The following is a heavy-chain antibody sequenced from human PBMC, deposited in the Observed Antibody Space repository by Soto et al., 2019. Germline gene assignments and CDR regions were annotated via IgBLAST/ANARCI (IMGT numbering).Heavy chain of an antibody. V-gene: IGHV5-51*01. Sequence: GESLKISCKGSGYSFTSYWIGWVRQMPGKGLEWMGIIYPGDSDTRYSPSFQGQVTISADKSISTAYLQWSSLKASDTAMYYCARPHDYSNWWSAFDIWGQGTMVTVSS. CDR2: IYPGDSDT. J-gene: IGHJ3*02. CDR1: GYSFTSYW. D-gene: IGHD4-4*01. CDR3: ARPHDYSNWWSAFDI.